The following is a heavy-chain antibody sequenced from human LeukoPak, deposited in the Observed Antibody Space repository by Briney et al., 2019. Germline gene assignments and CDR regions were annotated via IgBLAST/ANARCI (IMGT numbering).Heavy chain of an antibody. J-gene: IGHJ6*03. V-gene: IGHV1-2*02. CDR2: INPNSGGT. CDR3: ARLTGSYYYYSMDV. D-gene: IGHD1-1*01. Sequence: ASVKVSCKASGYTFTGYYMHWVRQAPGQGLEWMGWINPNSGGTNYAQKFQGRVTMTRDTSISTAYMELSRLRSDDTAVYYCARLTGSYYYYSMDVWGKGTTVTVSS. CDR1: GYTFTGYY.